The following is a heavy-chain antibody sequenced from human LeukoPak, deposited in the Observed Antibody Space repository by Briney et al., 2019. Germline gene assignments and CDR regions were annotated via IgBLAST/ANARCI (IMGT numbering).Heavy chain of an antibody. J-gene: IGHJ6*02. CDR2: FNGRGGTT. CDR3: ARGVGFTTCMDV. Sequence: PGGSLRLSCAASGFTLSSHRMSWVRQAPGKGLEWVSYFNGRGGTTDYADSVKGRFTMLRDSSKDTLFLQMNSLRAEDTAVYYCARGVGFTTCMDVWGQGTTVTVSS. CDR1: GFTLSSHR. D-gene: IGHD1-14*01. V-gene: IGHV3-23*01.